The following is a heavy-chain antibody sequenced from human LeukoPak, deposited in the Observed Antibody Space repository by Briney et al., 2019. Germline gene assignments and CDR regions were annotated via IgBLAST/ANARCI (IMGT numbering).Heavy chain of an antibody. Sequence: SGGSLRLSCAASGFTFSSYSMNWVRQAPGKGLEWVSSISSSSSYIYYADSVKGRFTISRDNSKNTLYLQMNSLRAEDTAVYYCAKGAYYYDSSGQYYFDYWGQGTLVTVSS. J-gene: IGHJ4*02. D-gene: IGHD3-22*01. CDR3: AKGAYYYDSSGQYYFDY. CDR1: GFTFSSYS. CDR2: ISSSSSYI. V-gene: IGHV3-21*01.